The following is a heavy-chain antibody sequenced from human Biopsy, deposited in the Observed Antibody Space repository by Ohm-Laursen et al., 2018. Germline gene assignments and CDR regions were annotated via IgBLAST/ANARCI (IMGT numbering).Heavy chain of an antibody. CDR3: TRDRGITVAGTLGFNFDY. CDR1: EYTLTELP. D-gene: IGHD6-19*01. Sequence: ATVKISCKVSEYTLTELPMHWVRQAPGQGLEWMGWINPNSGGTNYAQKFQGRVTMTRDTSISTAYMDLSGLRSDDTAVYYCTRDRGITVAGTLGFNFDYWGQGTLVTVSS. CDR2: INPNSGGT. V-gene: IGHV1-2*02. J-gene: IGHJ4*02.